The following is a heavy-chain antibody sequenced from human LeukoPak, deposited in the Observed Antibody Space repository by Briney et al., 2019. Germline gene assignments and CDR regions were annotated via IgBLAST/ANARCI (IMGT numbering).Heavy chain of an antibody. Sequence: GGSLRFSCAASGFSFRNAWMSWVRQAPGKGLEWVGRIKSKTDGGTTDYAAPVKGSFTISSDDSKNTLYLQMNSLKTEDTAVYYCTTVWNCGGDCSDAFDIWGQGTMVTVSS. CDR3: TTVWNCGGDCSDAFDI. J-gene: IGHJ3*02. V-gene: IGHV3-15*01. CDR2: IKSKTDGGTT. D-gene: IGHD2-21*02. CDR1: GFSFRNAW.